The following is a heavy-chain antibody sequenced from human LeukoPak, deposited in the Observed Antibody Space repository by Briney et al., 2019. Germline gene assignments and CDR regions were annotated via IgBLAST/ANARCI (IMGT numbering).Heavy chain of an antibody. D-gene: IGHD3-10*01. CDR1: GFTFSSYW. CDR3: ARGALLWFGGHY. V-gene: IGHV3-7*01. J-gene: IGHJ4*02. CDR2: IKQDGSEK. Sequence: GGSLRLSCAASGFTFSSYWMSWVRQAPGKGLEWVANIKQDGSEKYYVDSVMGRFTVSRDNAKKSLYLQMNSLRAEDTAVYYCARGALLWFGGHYWGQGTLVTVSS.